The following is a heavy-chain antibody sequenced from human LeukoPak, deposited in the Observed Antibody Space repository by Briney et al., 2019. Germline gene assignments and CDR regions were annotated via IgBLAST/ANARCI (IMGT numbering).Heavy chain of an antibody. CDR2: IKQDGSEK. CDR1: GFTFSSYW. D-gene: IGHD6-13*01. Sequence: PGGSLRLSCAASGFTFSSYWMSWVRQAPGKGLEWVANIKQDGSEKYYVDSVKGRFTISRDNAKNSLYLQMNSLRAEDTAVYYCAREGRYWGIAAAGADYYYYMDVWGKGTTVTVSS. J-gene: IGHJ6*03. CDR3: AREGRYWGIAAAGADYYYYMDV. V-gene: IGHV3-7*01.